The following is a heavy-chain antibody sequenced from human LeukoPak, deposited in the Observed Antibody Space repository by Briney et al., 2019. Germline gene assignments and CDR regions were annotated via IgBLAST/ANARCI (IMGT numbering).Heavy chain of an antibody. D-gene: IGHD3-3*01. V-gene: IGHV3-23*01. J-gene: IGHJ4*02. CDR1: GFSFSGNG. Sequence: GGSLRLSCAASGFSFSGNGVSWVRQAPGQGLEWVASISGSGGTTYYAASVKGRFTISRDHSKNTVYLQMNSLRAEDTAVYYCAKDFSYDFWSGYYDFRGQGTLVTVSS. CDR3: AKDFSYDFWSGYYDF. CDR2: ISGSGGTT.